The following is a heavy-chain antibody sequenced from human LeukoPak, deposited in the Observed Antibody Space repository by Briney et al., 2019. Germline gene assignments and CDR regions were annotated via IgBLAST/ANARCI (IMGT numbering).Heavy chain of an antibody. CDR3: AVSSSSGSGYFDY. V-gene: IGHV4-59*01. D-gene: IGHD6-13*01. Sequence: SETLSLTCTVSGGSISSYYWSWIRQPPGKGLEWIGYIYYSGSTNYNPSLKSRVTISVDTSKNQFSLKLSSVTAADTAVYYCAVSSSSGSGYFDYWGQGTLVTVSS. CDR1: GGSISSYY. CDR2: IYYSGST. J-gene: IGHJ4*02.